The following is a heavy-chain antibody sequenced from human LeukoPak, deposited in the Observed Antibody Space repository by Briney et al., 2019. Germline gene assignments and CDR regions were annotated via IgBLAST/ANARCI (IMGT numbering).Heavy chain of an antibody. Sequence: GGSLRPSCAASGFTFSVAAMTRVRQAPGKGLEWVSLIGASGESTYYADSVKGRFTISRDNSKNTLSLQMSSLRVEDTAMYFCAKDIQLSTWGLGTMVTVSS. CDR2: IGASGEST. D-gene: IGHD5-24*01. J-gene: IGHJ3*01. CDR3: AKDIQLST. CDR1: GFTFSVAA. V-gene: IGHV3-23*01.